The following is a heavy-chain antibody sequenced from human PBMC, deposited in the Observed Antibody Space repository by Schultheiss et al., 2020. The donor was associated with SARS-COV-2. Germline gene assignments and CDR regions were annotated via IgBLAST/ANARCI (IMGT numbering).Heavy chain of an antibody. CDR1: VYTFTSYG. Sequence: GGSLRLSCKASVYTFTSYGISWVRQAPGQGLEWMGWISAYNGNTNYAQKLQGRVTMTTDTSTSTAYMELRSLRSDDTAVYYCARDRPEDIVGSFDYWGQGTLVTVSS. V-gene: IGHV1-18*01. CDR2: ISAYNGNT. D-gene: IGHD5-12*01. CDR3: ARDRPEDIVGSFDY. J-gene: IGHJ4*02.